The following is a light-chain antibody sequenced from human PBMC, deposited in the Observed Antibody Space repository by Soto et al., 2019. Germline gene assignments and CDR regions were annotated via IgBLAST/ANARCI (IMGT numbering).Light chain of an antibody. Sequence: DIQMTQSPSTLSGSVGDRVTITCRASQTISSWLAWYQQKPGKAPKLLIYKASTLNSGVPSRFSGSGSGTEFTLTISRLQPDDFATYYCQHYNSYSEAFGQGTKVEL. CDR1: QTISSW. V-gene: IGKV1-5*03. CDR3: QHYNSYSEA. CDR2: KAS. J-gene: IGKJ1*01.